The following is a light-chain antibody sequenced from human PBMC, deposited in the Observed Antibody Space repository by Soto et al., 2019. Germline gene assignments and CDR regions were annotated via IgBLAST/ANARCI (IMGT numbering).Light chain of an antibody. J-gene: IGLJ1*01. CDR3: CSSAPESTYV. V-gene: IGLV2-23*01. CDR1: SSDVGAYDA. CDR2: RGT. Sequence: QSALAQPASVSGSPGQSITISCTGTSSDVGAYDAVSWYQQHPGKAPQVIIYRGTKRPSGVSTRFSGSVSGNTASLTVSGLQAEDEAVYFCCSSAPESTYVFGTGTKLTVL.